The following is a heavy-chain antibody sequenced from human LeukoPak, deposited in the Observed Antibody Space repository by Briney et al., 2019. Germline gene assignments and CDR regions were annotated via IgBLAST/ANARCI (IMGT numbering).Heavy chain of an antibody. CDR1: GFNFSNYA. Sequence: GGSLRLSCAASGFNFSNYAMTWVRQAPGKGLECVSGISGSGDSTYYADSVKGRFTISRDNSKNTLYLQMNSLRAEDTALYYCAKDRSLVPAALNYWGRGTTVTVSS. CDR2: ISGSGDST. V-gene: IGHV3-23*01. CDR3: AKDRSLVPAALNY. D-gene: IGHD2-2*01. J-gene: IGHJ6*02.